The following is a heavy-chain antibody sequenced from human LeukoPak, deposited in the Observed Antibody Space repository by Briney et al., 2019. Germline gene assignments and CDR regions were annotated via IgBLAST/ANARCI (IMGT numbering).Heavy chain of an antibody. CDR3: ARGGSYLDY. J-gene: IGHJ4*02. D-gene: IGHD1-26*01. V-gene: IGHV3-30-3*01. CDR2: ISYDGSNK. Sequence: GGSLRLSCAASGFTFSSYAMHWVRQAPGKGLEWVAVISYDGSNKYYADSVKGRFTVSGDNSKNTLYLQMNSLRAEDTAVYYCARGGSYLDYWGQGTLVTVSS. CDR1: GFTFSSYA.